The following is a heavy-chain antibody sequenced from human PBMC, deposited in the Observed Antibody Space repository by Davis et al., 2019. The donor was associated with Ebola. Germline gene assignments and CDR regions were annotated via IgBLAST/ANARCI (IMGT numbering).Heavy chain of an antibody. D-gene: IGHD7-27*01. Sequence: PSETLSLTCTVSGGSISSSRYYWGWIRQPPGQGLEWIGSIYYSGSTYYNPSLKSRVTISVDTSKNQFSLKLSSVTAADTAVYYCASLTGDSYYYYYYMDVWGKGTTVTVSS. J-gene: IGHJ6*03. CDR3: ASLTGDSYYYYYYMDV. CDR2: IYYSGST. CDR1: GGSISSSRYY. V-gene: IGHV4-39*07.